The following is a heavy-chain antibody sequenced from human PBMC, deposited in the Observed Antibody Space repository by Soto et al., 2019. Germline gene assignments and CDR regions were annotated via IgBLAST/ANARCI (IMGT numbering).Heavy chain of an antibody. CDR2: IYSGGST. CDR3: ARGGAFLEWLMSPISGMDV. V-gene: IGHV3-53*01. D-gene: IGHD3-3*01. J-gene: IGHJ6*02. Sequence: PGGSLRLSCAASGFTVSSNYMSWVRQAPGKGLEWFSVIYSGGSTYYADSVKGRFTISRDNSKNTLYLQMNSLRAEDTAVYYCARGGAFLEWLMSPISGMDVWGQGTTVTVSS. CDR1: GFTVSSNY.